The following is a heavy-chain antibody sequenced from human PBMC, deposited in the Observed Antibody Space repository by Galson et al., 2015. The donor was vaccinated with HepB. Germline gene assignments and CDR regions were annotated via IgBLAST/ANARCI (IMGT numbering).Heavy chain of an antibody. J-gene: IGHJ3*02. Sequence: SVKVSCKASGYTFTGYYMHWVRQAPGQGLEWMGWINPNSGGTNYAQKFQGWVTMTRDTSISTAYMELSRLRSDDTAVYYCARDGGSSWYMVTAFDIWGQGTMVTVSS. CDR3: ARDGGSSWYMVTAFDI. CDR2: INPNSGGT. CDR1: GYTFTGYY. D-gene: IGHD6-13*01. V-gene: IGHV1-2*04.